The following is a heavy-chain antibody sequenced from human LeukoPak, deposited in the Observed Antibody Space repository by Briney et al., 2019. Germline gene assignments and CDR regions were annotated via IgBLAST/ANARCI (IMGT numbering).Heavy chain of an antibody. CDR3: GRLSVPLGGMDV. J-gene: IGHJ6*02. D-gene: IGHD3-16*01. V-gene: IGHV4-39*01. CDR2: IYYTGST. CDR1: DGSISSRTYY. Sequence: SETLSLTCTVSDGSISSRTYYCGWVRQPPGKGLEWIGNIYYTGSTYYNPSLKSRVTISVDTSKNQFSLKLSSTTAAETPVYYTGRLSVPLGGMDVWGQGTTVTVSS.